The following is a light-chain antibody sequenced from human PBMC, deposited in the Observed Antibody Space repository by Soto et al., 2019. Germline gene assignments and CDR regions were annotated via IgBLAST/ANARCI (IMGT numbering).Light chain of an antibody. J-gene: IGKJ4*01. CDR3: QQRSNWPST. Sequence: EIVLTQSPATLSLSPGDRATLSCRARQSVSSYLAWYQQKPGQAPRLLIYDASNRATGIPARLSGSGSGTDFTLTITSLEPADFAVYYGQQRSNWPSTFGGGTKVEIK. CDR1: QSVSSY. V-gene: IGKV3-11*01. CDR2: DAS.